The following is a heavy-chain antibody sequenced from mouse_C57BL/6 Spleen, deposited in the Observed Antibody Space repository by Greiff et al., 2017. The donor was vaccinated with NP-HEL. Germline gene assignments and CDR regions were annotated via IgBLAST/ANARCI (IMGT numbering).Heavy chain of an antibody. D-gene: IGHD1-1*01. V-gene: IGHV1-50*01. J-gene: IGHJ1*03. CDR2: IDPSDSYT. Sequence: VQLQQSGAELVKPGASVKLSCKASGYTFTSYWMQWVKQRPGQGLEWIGEIDPSDSYTNYNQKFKGKATLTVDTSSSTAYMQLSSLTSEDSAVYYCARSDGSSYRYFDVWGTGTTVTVSS. CDR1: GYTFTSYW. CDR3: ARSDGSSYRYFDV.